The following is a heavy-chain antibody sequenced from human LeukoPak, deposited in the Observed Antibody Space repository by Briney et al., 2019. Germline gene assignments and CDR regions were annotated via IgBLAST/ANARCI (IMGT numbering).Heavy chain of an antibody. CDR2: IRSKVYGGTP. V-gene: IGHV3-49*04. J-gene: IGHJ4*02. CDR1: GFTFGDYA. Sequence: GGSLRLSCITSGFTFGDYAMTWVRQAPGKGLEWVGFIRSKVYGGTPEYAASVKGRFTISRNDSKGIAYLQKNSLKTEDTAVYYCSRDQTPYYWGQGTLVTVSS. CDR3: SRDQTPYY.